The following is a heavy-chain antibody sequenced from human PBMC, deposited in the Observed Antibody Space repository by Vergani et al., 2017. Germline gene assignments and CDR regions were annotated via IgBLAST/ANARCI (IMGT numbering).Heavy chain of an antibody. CDR1: GYTFTSYA. Sequence: QVQLVQSGSELKKPGASVKVSCKASGYTFTSYAMNWVRQAPGQGLEWMGWINTNTGNPTYAQGFTGRFVFSLDTSVSTAYLQISSLKAEDTAVYYCAGGGARAQLKPVWATGYSSSQVPYWFDPWGQGTLVTVSS. J-gene: IGHJ5*02. D-gene: IGHD6-13*01. V-gene: IGHV7-4-1*02. CDR2: INTNTGNP. CDR3: AGGGARAQLKPVWATGYSSSQVPYWFDP.